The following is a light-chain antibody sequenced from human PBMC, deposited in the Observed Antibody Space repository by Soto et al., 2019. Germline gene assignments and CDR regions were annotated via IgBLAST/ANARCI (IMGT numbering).Light chain of an antibody. Sequence: QSVLTQPPSASGTPGQRVTISCSGSSSNIGSNYVYWYQQLPGTAPKLLIYRNNQRPSGVPDRFSGSKSGTSASLAISGLRSEDEADYYCAAWDDSLSGFRVFGGGTKVTVL. CDR3: AAWDDSLSGFRV. CDR2: RNN. CDR1: SSNIGSNY. J-gene: IGLJ3*02. V-gene: IGLV1-47*01.